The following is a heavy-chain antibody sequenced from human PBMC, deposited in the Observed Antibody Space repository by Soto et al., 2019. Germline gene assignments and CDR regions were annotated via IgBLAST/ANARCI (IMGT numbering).Heavy chain of an antibody. J-gene: IGHJ5*02. CDR3: VRRGRTSSGDWFDL. V-gene: IGHV4-34*01. Sequence: SETLSLTCAVYGGSFSGYDWTWIRQPPGTGLEWIGEINHSGSTNYNPSLKSRVTISVDTSKNQFSLSLRSVTAADTAVYFCVRRGRTSSGDWFDLWGQGILVTVSS. CDR1: GGSFSGYD. CDR2: INHSGST. D-gene: IGHD6-19*01.